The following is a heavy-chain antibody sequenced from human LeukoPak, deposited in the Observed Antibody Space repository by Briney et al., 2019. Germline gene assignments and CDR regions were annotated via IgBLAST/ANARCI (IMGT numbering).Heavy chain of an antibody. V-gene: IGHV1-2*02. Sequence: ASVKVSCKASGYTFTGYYMHWVRQAPGQGLEWMGWIYPNSGATKYAQKFQGRVTMTRDTSISTAYMELSRLTSDDTAVYYCARDWGMRSSTSRSEIDYWGQGTLVTVSS. CDR1: GYTFTGYY. CDR3: ARDWGMRSSTSRSEIDY. D-gene: IGHD2-2*01. J-gene: IGHJ4*02. CDR2: IYPNSGAT.